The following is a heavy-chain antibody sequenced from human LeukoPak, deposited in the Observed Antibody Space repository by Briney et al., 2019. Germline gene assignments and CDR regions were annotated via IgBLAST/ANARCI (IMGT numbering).Heavy chain of an antibody. D-gene: IGHD5-18*01. V-gene: IGHV5-51*01. J-gene: IGHJ4*02. CDR2: IYPDDSDT. CDR1: GYSFTSYW. Sequence: GESLKISCKASGYSFTSYWIGWVRQMPGKGLEWMGIIYPDDSDTRYSPSFQGQVTISADKSISTAHLLWSSLKASDTAMYYCARLVDTTMADYWGQGSLVTVSS. CDR3: ARLVDTTMADY.